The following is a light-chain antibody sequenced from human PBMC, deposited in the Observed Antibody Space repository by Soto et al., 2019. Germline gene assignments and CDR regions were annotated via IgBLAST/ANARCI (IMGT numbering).Light chain of an antibody. Sequence: QSALTQPASVSGSPGQSITISCTGTSRDVGGYNSVSWYQHHPGKAPKLMIYEVSNRPSGVSNRFSGSKAGNTASLTISGLQAEDEADYYCSSYTSSSTYVFGTGTKLTVL. J-gene: IGLJ1*01. V-gene: IGLV2-14*01. CDR2: EVS. CDR3: SSYTSSSTYV. CDR1: SRDVGGYNS.